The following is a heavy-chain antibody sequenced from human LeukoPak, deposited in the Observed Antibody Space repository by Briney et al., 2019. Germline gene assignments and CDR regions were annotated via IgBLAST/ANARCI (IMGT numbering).Heavy chain of an antibody. D-gene: IGHD3-9*01. Sequence: PGGSLRLSCAASGFTFSSYWMSWVRQAPGKGLEWVANIKQDGSEKYYVDSVKGRFTISRDNAKNSLYLQMNSLRAEDTAVYYCARDWAYYDILTGFEDYYGMDVWGQGTTVTASS. CDR1: GFTFSSYW. J-gene: IGHJ6*02. CDR2: IKQDGSEK. V-gene: IGHV3-7*04. CDR3: ARDWAYYDILTGFEDYYGMDV.